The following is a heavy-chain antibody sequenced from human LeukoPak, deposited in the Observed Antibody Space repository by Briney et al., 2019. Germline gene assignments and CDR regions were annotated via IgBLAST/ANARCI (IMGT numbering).Heavy chain of an antibody. J-gene: IGHJ5*02. V-gene: IGHV3-23*01. CDR2: ISGGGGST. D-gene: IGHD1-14*01. Sequence: TGGSLRLSCAASGFTFSSCAMHWVRQAPGKGLEWVSGISGGGGSTYYADSVKGRFTISRNNSKNTLYPQLDSLRAEDTALYYCAKGSGINHYHWIDPWGQGTLVTVSS. CDR1: GFTFSSCA. CDR3: AKGSGINHYHWIDP.